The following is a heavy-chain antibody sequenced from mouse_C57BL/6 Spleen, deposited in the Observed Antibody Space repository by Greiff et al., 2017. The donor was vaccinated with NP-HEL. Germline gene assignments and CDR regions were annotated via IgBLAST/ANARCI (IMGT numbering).Heavy chain of an antibody. V-gene: IGHV1-55*01. CDR1: GYTFTSYW. Sequence: QVQLQQPGAELVKPGASVTMSCKASGYTFTSYWITWVQQRPGQGLEWIGDIYPGSGSTNYNALFKSKATLTVDTSTSTAYMQLSSLTSEDSAVYYCARRGGTNWYFDVWGTGTTVTVSS. J-gene: IGHJ1*03. CDR3: ARRGGTNWYFDV. D-gene: IGHD4-1*01. CDR2: IYPGSGST.